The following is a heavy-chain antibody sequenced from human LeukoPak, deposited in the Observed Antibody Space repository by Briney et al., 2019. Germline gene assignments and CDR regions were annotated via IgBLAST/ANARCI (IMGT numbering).Heavy chain of an antibody. Sequence: KSSETLSLTCTVSGGSISSYYWTWIRQPPGKGLEWIGYTYYTGSTKYNPSLKSRVTISVDTSKNQFSLKLSSVTAADTAVYYCARRRDSSSSGGDFDYWGQGTLVTVSS. D-gene: IGHD6-6*01. CDR2: TYYTGST. CDR1: GGSISSYY. CDR3: ARRRDSSSSGGDFDY. V-gene: IGHV4-59*08. J-gene: IGHJ4*02.